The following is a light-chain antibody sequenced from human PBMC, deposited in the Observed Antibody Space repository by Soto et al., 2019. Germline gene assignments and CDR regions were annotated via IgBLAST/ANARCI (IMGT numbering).Light chain of an antibody. CDR1: QSVTRN. CDR3: QQYGNSPIT. V-gene: IGKV3-15*01. J-gene: IGKJ5*01. Sequence: EIMMTQSPATVSVTPGERATLSCRARQSVTRNVGWYQQKPAQAPRLLIYGASTRATGIPARFSGSGSGTEFTLTISRLDPEDFAVYYCQQYGNSPITFGQGTRLEIK. CDR2: GAS.